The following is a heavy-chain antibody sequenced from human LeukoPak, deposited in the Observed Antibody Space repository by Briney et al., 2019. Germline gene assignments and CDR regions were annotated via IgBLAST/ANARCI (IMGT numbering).Heavy chain of an antibody. D-gene: IGHD5-24*01. CDR2: ISSSSSYI. J-gene: IGHJ4*02. CDR1: GFTFSSYS. Sequence: GGSLRLSCAASGFTFSSYSMNWVRQAPGKGLEWVSSISSSSSYIYYADSVKGRFTISRDNAKNSLYLQMNSLRAEDTAVYYCARAEGGDGYNCDYWGQGTLVTVSS. V-gene: IGHV3-21*01. CDR3: ARAEGGDGYNCDY.